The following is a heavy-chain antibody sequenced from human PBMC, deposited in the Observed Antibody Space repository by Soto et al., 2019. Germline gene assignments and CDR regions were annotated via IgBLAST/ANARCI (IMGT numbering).Heavy chain of an antibody. J-gene: IGHJ4*02. CDR1: GFTFSSYW. CDR3: ARVDDSAWYTRDY. D-gene: IGHD6-19*01. Sequence: LRLSCGASGFTFSSYWMNWVRQAPGKGLEWVANIKQDGSETSYVDSVKGRFTISRDNAKNSLYLQMNSLRAEDTAVYYCARVDDSAWYTRDYWGQGTLVTVSS. V-gene: IGHV3-7*01. CDR2: IKQDGSET.